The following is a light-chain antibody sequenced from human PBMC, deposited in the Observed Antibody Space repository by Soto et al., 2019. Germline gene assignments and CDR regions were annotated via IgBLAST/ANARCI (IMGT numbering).Light chain of an antibody. CDR3: QQYGSSPFT. Sequence: EIVLTQSPGTLSLSPGERATLSCRASQSVSNNFLAWHQQKPGQGPRLLIYGASSRAGGIPDRFRGSGSGTDFTLTIAGLEPEDFTVYCCQQYGSSPFTFGPGTKVDIK. CDR2: GAS. V-gene: IGKV3-20*01. CDR1: QSVSNNF. J-gene: IGKJ3*01.